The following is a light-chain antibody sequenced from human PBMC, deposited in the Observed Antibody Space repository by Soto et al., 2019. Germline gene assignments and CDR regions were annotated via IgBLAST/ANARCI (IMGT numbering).Light chain of an antibody. V-gene: IGLV2-11*01. CDR2: DVS. J-gene: IGLJ2*01. CDR1: SSDVGGYNY. CDR3: CSYAGSYTVGV. Sequence: QSALTQPRSVSGSPGQSGTISCTGTSSDVGGYNYVSWYQHHPGKAPKLMIYDVSKRPSGVPDRFSGSKSGNTASLTISGLQAEDEADYYGCSYAGSYTVGVFGGGTQLTVL.